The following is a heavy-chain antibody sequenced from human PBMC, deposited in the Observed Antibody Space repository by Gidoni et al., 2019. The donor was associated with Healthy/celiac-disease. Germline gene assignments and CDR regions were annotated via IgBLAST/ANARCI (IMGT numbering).Heavy chain of an antibody. V-gene: IGHV3-21*01. CDR3: ARDQDDYGDSRFDY. D-gene: IGHD4-17*01. CDR1: GFTLSSYS. J-gene: IGHJ4*02. CDR2: MSSSSSYI. Sequence: EGQLVESGGGLVKPGGSLSLPCAASGFTLSSYSMNWVRQAPGKGLGWVSSMSSSSSYIYYADAVKGRFTISRNNAKNSLYLQMNSLRAEDTAVYYCARDQDDYGDSRFDYWGQGTLVTVSS.